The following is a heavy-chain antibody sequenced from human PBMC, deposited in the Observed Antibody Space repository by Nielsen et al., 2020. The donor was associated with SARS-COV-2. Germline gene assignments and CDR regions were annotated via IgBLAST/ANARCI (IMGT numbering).Heavy chain of an antibody. D-gene: IGHD2-2*01. CDR2: IGTAGDT. V-gene: IGHV3-13*04. CDR1: GFTFSSYD. J-gene: IGHJ4*02. CDR3: ARDLHQPGLDY. Sequence: GESLKISCAASGFTFSSYDMHWVRQATGKGLEWVSAIGTAGDTYYPGSVKGRFTISRDNAKNSLYLQMNSLRAEDTAVYYCARDLHQPGLDYWGQGTLVTVSS.